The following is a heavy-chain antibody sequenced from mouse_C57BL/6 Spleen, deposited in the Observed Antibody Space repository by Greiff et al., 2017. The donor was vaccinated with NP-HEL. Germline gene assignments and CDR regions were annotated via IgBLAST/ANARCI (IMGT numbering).Heavy chain of an antibody. CDR1: GYTFTSYW. CDR2: IDPSDSET. Sequence: QVQLQQPGAELVRPGSSVKLSCKASGYTFTSYWMHWVKQRPIQGLEWIGNIDPSDSETHYNQQFKDKATLTVDKSSSTAYMQLSSLTSEDSAVYYCARLPYYYGSSYDWYFDVWGTGTTVTVSS. D-gene: IGHD1-1*01. CDR3: ARLPYYYGSSYDWYFDV. V-gene: IGHV1-52*01. J-gene: IGHJ1*03.